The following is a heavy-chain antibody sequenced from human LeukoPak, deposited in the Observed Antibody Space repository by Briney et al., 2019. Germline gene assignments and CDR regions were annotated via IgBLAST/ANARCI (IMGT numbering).Heavy chain of an antibody. Sequence: PGGSLRLSCAASGFTFSSYAMSCVRQAPGKGLEWVSAISGSGGSTYYADSVKGRFTISRDNSKSILYLQMNSLRADDTAVYYCANHLEYCSTGSCSFFDYWGQGTLVTVSS. V-gene: IGHV3-23*01. CDR1: GFTFSSYA. CDR3: ANHLEYCSTGSCSFFDY. D-gene: IGHD2-15*01. J-gene: IGHJ4*02. CDR2: ISGSGGST.